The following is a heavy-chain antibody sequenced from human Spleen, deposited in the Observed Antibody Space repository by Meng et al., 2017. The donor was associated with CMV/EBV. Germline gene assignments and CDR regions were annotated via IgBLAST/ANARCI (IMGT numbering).Heavy chain of an antibody. CDR3: AGGPYSSSSRFDY. J-gene: IGHJ4*02. D-gene: IGHD6-6*01. V-gene: IGHV3-21*01. CDR1: GFTFSSYS. CDR2: ISSSSSYI. Sequence: GESLKISCAASGFTFSSYSMNWVRQAPGKGLEWVSSISSSSSYIYYADSVKGRFTISRDNAKNSLYLQMNSLRAEDTAVYYCAGGPYSSSSRFDYWGQGTLVTVSS.